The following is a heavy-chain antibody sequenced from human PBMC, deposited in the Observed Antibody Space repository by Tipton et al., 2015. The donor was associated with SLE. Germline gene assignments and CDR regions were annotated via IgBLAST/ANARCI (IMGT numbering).Heavy chain of an antibody. Sequence: TLSLTCAVSGYSISSGYYWGWIRQPPGKGLEWIGSIYYSGGTYYSPSLKSRVTISVDTSKNQFSLKLSSVTAADTAVYYCARDTSGEGYFDYWGQGTLVTVSS. J-gene: IGHJ4*02. CDR3: ARDTSGEGYFDY. V-gene: IGHV4-38-2*02. CDR2: IYYSGGT. D-gene: IGHD7-27*01. CDR1: GYSISSGYY.